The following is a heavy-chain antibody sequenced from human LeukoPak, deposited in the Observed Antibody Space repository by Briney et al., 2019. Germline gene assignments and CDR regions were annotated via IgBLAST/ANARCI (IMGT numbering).Heavy chain of an antibody. D-gene: IGHD2-2*02. CDR1: GGSFSGYY. CDR2: INHSGST. J-gene: IGHJ4*02. V-gene: IGHV4-34*01. Sequence: SETLSLTCAVYGGSFSGYYWSWIRQPPGKGLEWIGEINHSGSTNYNPSLKSRVTISVDTSKNQFSLKLSSVTAADTAVYYCARRLGYCSSTSCYTPSYFDYWGQGTLVTVPS. CDR3: ARRLGYCSSTSCYTPSYFDY.